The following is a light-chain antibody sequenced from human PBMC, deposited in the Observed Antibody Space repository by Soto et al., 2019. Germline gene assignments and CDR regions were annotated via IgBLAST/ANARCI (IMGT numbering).Light chain of an antibody. CDR3: SSYAGSNTYVV. J-gene: IGLJ2*01. Sequence: QSVLTQPPSASGSPGQSVTISCTGTSSDVGGYNYVSWYQQHPGKAPKLMIYEVSKRPSGVPDRFSGSKSGNTASLTVSGLQAEDEDDYYCSSYAGSNTYVVFGGGTKVTVL. CDR2: EVS. V-gene: IGLV2-8*01. CDR1: SSDVGGYNY.